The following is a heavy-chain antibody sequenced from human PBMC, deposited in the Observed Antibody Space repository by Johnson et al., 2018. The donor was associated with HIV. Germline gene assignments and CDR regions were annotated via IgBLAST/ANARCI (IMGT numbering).Heavy chain of an antibody. J-gene: IGHJ3*02. D-gene: IGHD6-6*01. V-gene: IGHV3-23*04. CDR3: ARSGAASIAARGDAFDI. Sequence: VQLVESGGGLVQPGGSLRLSCAASGFTFSSYAMSWVRQTPGKGLEWVSLISGSTGRTNYADSVKGRFTISRDNSKNTLYLQMNSLRAEDTAVYYCARSGAASIAARGDAFDIWGQGTTVTVSS. CDR2: ISGSTGRT. CDR1: GFTFSSYA.